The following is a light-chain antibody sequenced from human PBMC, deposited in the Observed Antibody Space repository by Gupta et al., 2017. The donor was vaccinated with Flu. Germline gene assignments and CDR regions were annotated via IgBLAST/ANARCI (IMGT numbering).Light chain of an antibody. CDR3: CSDAGSYTWV. V-gene: IGLV2-11*01. CDR1: SHDGGGYNH. J-gene: IGLJ3*02. Sequence: SALTQPRSVSGSPWPSVIISCTGTSHDGGGYNHVSWYQQHPGKASNLMIYDVSKRTAGVPGSFSGSKSGNTASLTIFELKAEDEADYYCCSDAGSYTWVFGGGTKLTVL. CDR2: DVS.